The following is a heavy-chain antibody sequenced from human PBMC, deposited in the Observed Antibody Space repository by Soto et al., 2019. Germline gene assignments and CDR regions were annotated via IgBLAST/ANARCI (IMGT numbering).Heavy chain of an antibody. CDR2: ISGSGGST. V-gene: IGHV3-23*01. CDR1: GFTFSTHA. Sequence: VGSLRLSCAASGFTFSTHAMSWVRQAPGKGLEWVSGISGSGGSTFYADSVKGRFTISRDNSKNTLYLQMNSLRAEDTAVYYCTKPPPGYSSSWFYFDNWGQGTLVTVSS. CDR3: TKPPPGYSSSWFYFDN. J-gene: IGHJ4*02. D-gene: IGHD6-13*01.